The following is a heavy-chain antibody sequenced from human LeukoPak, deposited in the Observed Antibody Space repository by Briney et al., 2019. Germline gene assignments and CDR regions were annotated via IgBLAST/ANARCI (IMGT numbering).Heavy chain of an antibody. Sequence: GGSLRLSCAASGFTFSSYGMHWVRQAPGKGLEWVAVISYDGSNKYYADSVKGRFTISRDNSKNTLYLQMNSLRAEDAALYYCARDPWLTGEVYYFDYWGQGTLVTVSS. CDR1: GFTFSSYG. J-gene: IGHJ4*02. CDR3: ARDPWLTGEVYYFDY. CDR2: ISYDGSNK. D-gene: IGHD7-27*01. V-gene: IGHV3-30*03.